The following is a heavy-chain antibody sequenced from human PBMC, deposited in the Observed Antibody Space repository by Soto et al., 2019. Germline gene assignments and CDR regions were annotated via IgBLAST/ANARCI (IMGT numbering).Heavy chain of an antibody. CDR3: ARTYPLDYGGYHYYYMDV. D-gene: IGHD4-17*01. J-gene: IGHJ6*03. V-gene: IGHV1-46*03. CDR1: GYAFTSYY. Sequence: ASVKVSCKASGYAFTSYYMHWVRQAPGQGLEWMGIINPSGGSTSYAQKFQGRVTMTRDTSTSTVYMELSSLRSEDTAVYYCARTYPLDYGGYHYYYMDVWGTGTTVTVSS. CDR2: INPSGGST.